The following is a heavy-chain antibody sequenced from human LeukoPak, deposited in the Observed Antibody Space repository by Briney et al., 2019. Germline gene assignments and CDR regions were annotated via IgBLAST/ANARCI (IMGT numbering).Heavy chain of an antibody. CDR3: AGSGNYYYGMDV. J-gene: IGHJ6*02. D-gene: IGHD3-10*01. Sequence: SETLFLTCTVSGGSISSYYWSWIRQPPGKGLEWIGYIYYSGSTNYNPSLKSRVTISVDTSKNQFSLKLSSVTAADTAVYYCAGSGNYYYGMDVWGQGTTVTVSS. CDR1: GGSISSYY. V-gene: IGHV4-59*01. CDR2: IYYSGST.